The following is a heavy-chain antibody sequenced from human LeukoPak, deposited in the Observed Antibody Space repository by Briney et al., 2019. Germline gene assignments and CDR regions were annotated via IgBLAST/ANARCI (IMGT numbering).Heavy chain of an antibody. J-gene: IGHJ4*02. V-gene: IGHV5-51*01. CDR1: GCSFTSYW. CDR3: ARESRTLTPKWELPRGVDY. D-gene: IGHD1-26*01. CDR2: IYPGDSDA. Sequence: GESLKISCKGSGCSFTSYWIGWVRQMPGKGLEGMGIIYPGDSDARYSPSFQGQVTISADKSISTAYLQWSSLKASDTAMYYCARESRTLTPKWELPRGVDYWGQGTLVTVSS.